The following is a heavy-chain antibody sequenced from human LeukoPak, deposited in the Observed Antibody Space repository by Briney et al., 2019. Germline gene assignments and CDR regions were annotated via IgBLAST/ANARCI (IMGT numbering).Heavy chain of an antibody. CDR2: IYYSGST. CDR1: GGSISSYY. Sequence: SETLSLTCTVSGGSISSYYWSWIRQPLGKGLEWIGYIYYSGSTNYNPSLKSRVTISVDTSKNQFSLKLSSVTAADTAVYYCARGSYYDSSGYYEPSLDPWGQGTLVTVSS. V-gene: IGHV4-59*12. CDR3: ARGSYYDSSGYYEPSLDP. D-gene: IGHD3-22*01. J-gene: IGHJ5*02.